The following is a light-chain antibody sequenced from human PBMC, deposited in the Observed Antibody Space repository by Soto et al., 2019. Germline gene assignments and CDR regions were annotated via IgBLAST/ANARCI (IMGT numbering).Light chain of an antibody. CDR3: QQYDYSRT. CDR2: DVS. Sequence: DIQMTQSPSTLSASVVDSVTITCRASQSVTASLAWYQQKPGEAPKLLIYDVSNLETGVPSRFSGSGSGTEFSLTIRSLQPDDFATYYCQQYDYSRTFGQGTKVDIK. J-gene: IGKJ1*01. CDR1: QSVTAS. V-gene: IGKV1-5*01.